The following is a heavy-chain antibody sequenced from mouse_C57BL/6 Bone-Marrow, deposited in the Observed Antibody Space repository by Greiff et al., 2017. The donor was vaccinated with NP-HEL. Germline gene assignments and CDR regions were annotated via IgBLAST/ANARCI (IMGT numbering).Heavy chain of an antibody. CDR3: APYYGSSSYAMDY. CDR1: GYTFTDYY. V-gene: IGHV1-26*01. CDR2: INPNNGGT. Sequence: EVQLQQSGPELVKPGASVKISCKASGYTFTDYYMNWVKQSHGKSLEWIGDINPNNGGTSYNQKFKGKATLTVDKSSSTAYMELRSLTSEDSAVYYCAPYYGSSSYAMDYWGQGTSVTVSS. J-gene: IGHJ4*01. D-gene: IGHD1-1*01.